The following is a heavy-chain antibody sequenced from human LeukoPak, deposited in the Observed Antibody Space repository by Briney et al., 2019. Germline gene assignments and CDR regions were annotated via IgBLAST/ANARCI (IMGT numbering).Heavy chain of an antibody. CDR1: GFPFSSYA. V-gene: IGHV3-23*01. CDR3: AKIWRERTYYYYYYMDV. D-gene: IGHD1-1*01. CDR2: ISGSGGST. J-gene: IGHJ6*03. Sequence: GGSLRLSCAASGFPFSSYAMSWVRQAPGKGLEWVSAISGSGGSTYYADSVKGRFTISRDNSKITLYLQMNSLRAEDTAVYYCAKIWRERTYYYYYYMDVWGKGTTVTVSS.